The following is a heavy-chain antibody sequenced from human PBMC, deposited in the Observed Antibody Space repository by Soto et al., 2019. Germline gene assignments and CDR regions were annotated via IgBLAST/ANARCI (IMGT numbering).Heavy chain of an antibody. D-gene: IGHD4-17*01. V-gene: IGHV3-66*01. J-gene: IGHJ4*02. CDR1: GLTVNGNY. CDR3: ARAATVTTIFDY. CDR2: MYSDCTT. Sequence: EVQLVESGGGLVQPGGSLRLSCAASGLTVNGNYMSWVRQAPGKGLEWVSIMYSDCTTHYADSAKGRFSISRDDSKNTLYLQMNSLRDEDKAVYYCARAATVTTIFDYWGQGSLVAVSS.